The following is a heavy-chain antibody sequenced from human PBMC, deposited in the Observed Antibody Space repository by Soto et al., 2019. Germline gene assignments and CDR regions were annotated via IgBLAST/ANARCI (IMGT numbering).Heavy chain of an antibody. V-gene: IGHV3-23*01. J-gene: IGHJ4*02. CDR3: ARGGGDLGS. CDR1: GFTFSSYA. Sequence: EVQLMESGGGLVQPGGSLRLSCAASGFTFSSYAMSWVRQAPGKGLEWVSVITGSGSTKYYADSVKGRFTISRDNTKNTLYLEINGLSAGDTAVYYCARGGGDLGSWGQGALVTVSS. CDR2: ITGSGSTK. D-gene: IGHD3-16*01.